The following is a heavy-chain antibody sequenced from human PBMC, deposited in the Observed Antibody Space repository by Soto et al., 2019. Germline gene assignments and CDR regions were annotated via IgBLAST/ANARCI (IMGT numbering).Heavy chain of an antibody. CDR3: VMVDNYVTPTPQDV. CDR1: GYIFVNYG. D-gene: IGHD3-16*01. CDR2: ISPYTGNT. Sequence: QVQLVQSGDEVKKPGASVKVSCKASGYIFVNYGIAWVRQAPGQGLEWMGWISPYTGNTHSATKIQGRLTMTTDTSTSTAYMELGSLTPDDTAVYYCVMVDNYVTPTPQDVWGQGTTVTVSS. J-gene: IGHJ6*02. V-gene: IGHV1-18*01.